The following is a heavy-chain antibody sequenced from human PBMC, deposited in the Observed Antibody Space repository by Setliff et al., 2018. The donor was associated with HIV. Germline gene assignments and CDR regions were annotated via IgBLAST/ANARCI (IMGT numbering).Heavy chain of an antibody. D-gene: IGHD2-2*01. CDR3: AKFRYAIKSTYYFDS. J-gene: IGHJ4*02. CDR2: IEFDGKNE. Sequence: GGSLRLSCAASGFTFRLYGMHWVRRAPGKGLEWVASIEFDGKNEYYAESVKGRFTISRDNSKSTVYLQMNSVTPEDSAMYYCAKFRYAIKSTYYFDSWGQGTLVTVSS. CDR1: GFTFRLYG. V-gene: IGHV3-30*02.